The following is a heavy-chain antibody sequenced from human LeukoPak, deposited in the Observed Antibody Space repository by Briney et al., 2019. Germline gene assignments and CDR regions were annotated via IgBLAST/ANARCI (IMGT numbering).Heavy chain of an antibody. D-gene: IGHD3-22*01. CDR2: ISSSGRYI. CDR1: GFSFSSFT. V-gene: IGHV3-21*06. Sequence: PGGSLTLSCADSGFSFSSFTMYWVRQAPGGGLQWVSAISSSGRYIYYADSVKGRFTISRDNAKNLLFLQMDSLRVDDTAMYYCARDINSDHPMMAAVDPDYWGQGTLVTVSS. CDR3: ARDINSDHPMMAAVDPDY. J-gene: IGHJ4*02.